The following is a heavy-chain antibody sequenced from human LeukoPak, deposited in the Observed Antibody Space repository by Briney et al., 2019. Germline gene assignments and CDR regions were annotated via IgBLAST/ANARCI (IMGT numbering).Heavy chain of an antibody. CDR2: ISAYNGNT. V-gene: IGHV1-18*01. CDR3: VRDTGIAGATHDILDI. Sequence: ASVRVSCKASGYTFTSYGISWVRQAPGQGLEWMGWISAYNGNTNYAQKLQGRVTMTTDTSTSTAYMELRSLRSDDTAVYYCVRDTGIAGATHDILDIWGQGTMVTVSS. J-gene: IGHJ3*02. D-gene: IGHD1-26*01. CDR1: GYTFTSYG.